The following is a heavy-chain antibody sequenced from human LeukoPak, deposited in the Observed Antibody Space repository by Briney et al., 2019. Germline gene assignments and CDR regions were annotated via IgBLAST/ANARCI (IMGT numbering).Heavy chain of an antibody. J-gene: IGHJ4*02. CDR2: ISTSSNTI. CDR1: GFTFSSYS. D-gene: IGHD1-26*01. V-gene: IGHV3-48*01. CDR3: ARDLGGSYYVLYYFDY. Sequence: GGSLRLSCAAPGFTFSSYSMNWVRQAPGKGLEWVSCISTSSNTIYYADSVKGRFTISRDNAKNSLYLQMNSLRAEDTAVYYCARDLGGSYYVLYYFDYWGQGTLVTVSS.